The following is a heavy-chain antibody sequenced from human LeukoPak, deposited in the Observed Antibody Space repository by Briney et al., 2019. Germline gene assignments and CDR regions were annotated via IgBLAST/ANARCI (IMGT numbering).Heavy chain of an antibody. CDR3: ARVLEMATIYKDY. Sequence: SETLSFTCAVYGGSFSGYYWSWIRQPPGKGLEWIGEINHSGSTNYNPSLKSRVTISVDTSKNQFSLKLSSVTAADTAVYYCARVLEMATIYKDYWGQGTLVTVSS. CDR1: GGSFSGYY. J-gene: IGHJ4*02. V-gene: IGHV4-34*01. CDR2: INHSGST. D-gene: IGHD5-24*01.